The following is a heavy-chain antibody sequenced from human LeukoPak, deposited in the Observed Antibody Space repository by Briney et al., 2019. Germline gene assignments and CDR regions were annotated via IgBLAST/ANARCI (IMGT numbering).Heavy chain of an antibody. V-gene: IGHV4-4*07. D-gene: IGHD6-13*01. CDR1: GGSISSYY. CDR3: ARGIAAACTGEAKYFQH. Sequence: SETLSLTCTVSGGSISSYYWSWIRQPAGKGLEWIGRIYTSGSTNYNPSLKSRVTMSVDTSKNQFSLKLSSVTAADTAVYYCARGIAAACTGEAKYFQHWGQGTLVTVSS. J-gene: IGHJ1*01. CDR2: IYTSGST.